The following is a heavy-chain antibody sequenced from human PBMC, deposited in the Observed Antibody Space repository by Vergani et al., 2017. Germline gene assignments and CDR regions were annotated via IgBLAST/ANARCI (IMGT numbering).Heavy chain of an antibody. Sequence: QVQLVQSGAEVKKPGSSVKVSCKASGGTFSSYAISWVRQAPGQGLEWMGGIIPIFGTANYAQKFQGRVTITVDKSTSTAYMELSSLRSEDTAMYYCARSHDSSSWLTAFDYWGQGTLVTVSS. V-gene: IGHV1-69*06. CDR1: GGTFSSYA. D-gene: IGHD6-13*01. CDR3: ARSHDSSSWLTAFDY. CDR2: IIPIFGTA. J-gene: IGHJ4*02.